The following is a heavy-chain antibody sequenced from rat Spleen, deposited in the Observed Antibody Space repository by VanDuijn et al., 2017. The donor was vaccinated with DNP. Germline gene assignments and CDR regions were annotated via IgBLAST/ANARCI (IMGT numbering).Heavy chain of an antibody. CDR2: ISYDDSGT. CDR3: ATHDNWA. J-gene: IGHJ4*01. Sequence: EVQLVESGGGLVQPGRSLKLSCAASGFTFSDYNMAWVRQAPKKGLEWVATISYDDSGTYYRDSVKGRFTVFRDNAKSTLYLQMDSLRSEDTATYYCATHDNWAWGQGTSVTVS. CDR1: GFTFSDYN. D-gene: IGHD3-6*01. V-gene: IGHV5-7*01.